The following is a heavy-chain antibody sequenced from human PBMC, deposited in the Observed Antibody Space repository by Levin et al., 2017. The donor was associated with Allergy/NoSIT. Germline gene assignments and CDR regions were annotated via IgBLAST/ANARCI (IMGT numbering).Heavy chain of an antibody. J-gene: IGHJ4*02. D-gene: IGHD3-22*01. CDR1: GFTFSSHA. V-gene: IGHV3-33*01. CDR3: ARDYDGSGYSYFDY. Sequence: PGGSLRLSCAVSGFTFSSHAMHWVRQAPGKGLEWVAVIWYDGSNKYYADFVKGRFTISRDNSKNTLYVQMNSLRAEDTAVYYCARDYDGSGYSYFDYWGQGTLVTVSS. CDR2: IWYDGSNK.